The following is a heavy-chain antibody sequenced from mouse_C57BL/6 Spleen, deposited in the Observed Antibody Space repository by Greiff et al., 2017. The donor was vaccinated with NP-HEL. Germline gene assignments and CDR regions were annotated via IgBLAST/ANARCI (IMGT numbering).Heavy chain of an antibody. CDR1: GFTFSSYA. V-gene: IGHV5-4*01. D-gene: IGHD1-1*01. CDR2: ISDGGSYT. J-gene: IGHJ4*01. Sequence: DVHLVESGGGLVKPGGSLKLSCAASGFTFSSYAMSWVRQTPEKRLEWVATISDGGSYTYYPDNVKGRFTISRDNAKNNLYLQMSHLKSEDTAMYYCARDVATVYAMDYWGQGTSVTVSS. CDR3: ARDVATVYAMDY.